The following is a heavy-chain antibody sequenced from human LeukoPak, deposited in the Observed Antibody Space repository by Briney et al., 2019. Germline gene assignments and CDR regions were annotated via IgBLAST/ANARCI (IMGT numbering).Heavy chain of an antibody. Sequence: GGSLRLSCAASGFTFSSYWMHWVRQAPRKGLVWVSRINSDGRSTSYADSVKGRFTISRDNAKNTLYLQMNSLRAEDTAVYYCARDSGYSSLFDYWGQGTLVTVSS. CDR3: ARDSGYSSLFDY. CDR2: INSDGRST. D-gene: IGHD6-13*01. V-gene: IGHV3-74*01. J-gene: IGHJ4*02. CDR1: GFTFSSYW.